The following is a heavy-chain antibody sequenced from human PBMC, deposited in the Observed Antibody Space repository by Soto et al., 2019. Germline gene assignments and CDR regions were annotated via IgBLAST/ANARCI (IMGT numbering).Heavy chain of an antibody. V-gene: IGHV4-31*03. Sequence: SETLSLTCTVSGGSISSGGYYWSWIRQHPGKGLEWIGYIYYSGSTYYNPSLKSRVTISVDTSKNQFSLKLSSVTAADTAVYYCARAQDYYDSSGYYYYGMDVWGQGTTVTVSS. D-gene: IGHD3-22*01. CDR1: GGSISSGGYY. CDR2: IYYSGST. J-gene: IGHJ6*02. CDR3: ARAQDYYDSSGYYYYGMDV.